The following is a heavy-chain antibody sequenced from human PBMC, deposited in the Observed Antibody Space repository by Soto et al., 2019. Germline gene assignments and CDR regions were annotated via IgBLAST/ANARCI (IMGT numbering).Heavy chain of an antibody. CDR2: IFPGDSET. CDR3: ARQDDSGVDV. Sequence: PGESLKISCKGSGYRFTNYWIGWVRQRPGSGLEWMGIIFPGDSETRYSPSFRGQVTISADKSISTAYLQWSSLKASDTAMYYCARQDDSGVDVWGQGTTVTVSS. J-gene: IGHJ6*02. V-gene: IGHV5-51*01. D-gene: IGHD3-3*01. CDR1: GYRFTNYW.